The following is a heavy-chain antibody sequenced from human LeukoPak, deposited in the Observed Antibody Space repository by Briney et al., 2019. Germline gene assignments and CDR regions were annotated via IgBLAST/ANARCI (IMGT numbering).Heavy chain of an antibody. J-gene: IGHJ4*02. CDR1: GGSVSSGSYY. CDR3: ARAGYCSGGSCYFQVDY. CDR2: IYYSGST. D-gene: IGHD2-15*01. V-gene: IGHV4-61*01. Sequence: PSETLSLTCTVSGGSVSSGSYYWSWIRQPPGKGLEWIGYIYYSGSTNYNPSLKSRVTIPVDTSKNQFSLKLSSVTAADTAVYYCARAGYCSGGSCYFQVDYWGQGTLVTVSS.